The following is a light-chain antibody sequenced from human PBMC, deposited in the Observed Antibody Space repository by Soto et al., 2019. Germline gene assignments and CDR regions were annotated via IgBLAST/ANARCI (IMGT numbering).Light chain of an antibody. CDR2: GAS. CDR1: QSVSTRY. J-gene: IGKJ2*01. Sequence: ESMLTQSPGTLSLSPGERATLSCRASQSVSTRYLAWYQQKPGQAPRLLIYGASIRATGIPDRFSGSGSGTDITLNISRLEPEDFGVYYCHQFGRSPPAFTFGQGNKLEI. V-gene: IGKV3-20*01. CDR3: HQFGRSPPAFT.